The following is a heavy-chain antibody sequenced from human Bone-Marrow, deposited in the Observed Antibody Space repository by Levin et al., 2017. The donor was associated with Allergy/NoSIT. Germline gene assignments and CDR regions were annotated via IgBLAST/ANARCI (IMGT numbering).Heavy chain of an antibody. CDR3: ARDNRACSSTSCPGRGYSFTGAFDT. CDR1: GFTFSSYW. V-gene: IGHV3-74*01. CDR2: INSDGSST. D-gene: IGHD2-2*01. Sequence: PGGSLRLSCAASGFTFSSYWMHWVRQAPGKGLVWVSRINSDGSSTSYADSVKGRFTISRDNAKNTLYLQMNSLRAEDTAVYYCARDNRACSSTSCPGRGYSFTGAFDTWGQGTMVTVSS. J-gene: IGHJ3*02.